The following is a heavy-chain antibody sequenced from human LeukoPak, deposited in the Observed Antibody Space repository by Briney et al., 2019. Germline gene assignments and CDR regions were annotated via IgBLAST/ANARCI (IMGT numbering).Heavy chain of an antibody. CDR1: GGSFSGYY. V-gene: IGHV4-34*01. D-gene: IGHD4-17*01. CDR2: INHSGST. CDR3: ARDVYGDYPYYFDY. J-gene: IGHJ4*02. Sequence: SETLSLTCAVYGGSFSGYYWSWIRQPPGKGLEWIGEINHSGSTNYNPSLKSRVTISVDTSKNQFSLKLSSVTAADTAVYSCARDVYGDYPYYFDYWGQGTLVTVSS.